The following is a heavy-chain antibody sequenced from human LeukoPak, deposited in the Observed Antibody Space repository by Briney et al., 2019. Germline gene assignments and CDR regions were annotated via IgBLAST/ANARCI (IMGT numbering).Heavy chain of an antibody. V-gene: IGHV1-69*05. CDR1: GGTFSSYA. Sequence: ASVKVSCKASGGTFSSYAISWVRQAPGQGLEWMGGIIPIFGTANYAQKFQGRVTITTDESTSTAYMGLSSLRSEDTAVYYCARVTYDSSGYYLGYWGQGTLVTVSS. J-gene: IGHJ4*02. CDR2: IIPIFGTA. D-gene: IGHD3-22*01. CDR3: ARVTYDSSGYYLGY.